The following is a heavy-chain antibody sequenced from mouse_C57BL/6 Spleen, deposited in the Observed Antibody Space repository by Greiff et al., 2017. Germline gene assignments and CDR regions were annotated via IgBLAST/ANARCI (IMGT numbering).Heavy chain of an antibody. V-gene: IGHV1-55*01. D-gene: IGHD2-4*01. CDR1: GYTFTSYW. J-gene: IGHJ1*03. CDR3: ARRGIYYESFAYFDV. CDR2: IYPGSGST. Sequence: QVQLQQPGAELVKPGASVKMSCKASGYTFTSYWITWVKQRPGQGLEWIGDIYPGSGSTNYNEKFKSKATLTVDTSSSTAYMQLSSLTSEDSAVYYCARRGIYYESFAYFDVWGTGTTVTVSS.